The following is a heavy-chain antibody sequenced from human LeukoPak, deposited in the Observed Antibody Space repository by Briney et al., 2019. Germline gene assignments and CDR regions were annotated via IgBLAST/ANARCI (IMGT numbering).Heavy chain of an antibody. D-gene: IGHD5-18*01. CDR3: ARTSRCSFMRGDFDY. J-gene: IGHJ4*02. Sequence: GGSLRLSCAASGFTFSTYGMNWVRQAPGKGLEWVSFMSSSSGSRYYADSVKGRFTISRDNAKNSLYLQMNSLRDEDTAVYYCARTSRCSFMRGDFDYWGQGTLVTVSS. CDR2: MSSSSGSR. V-gene: IGHV3-48*02. CDR1: GFTFSTYG.